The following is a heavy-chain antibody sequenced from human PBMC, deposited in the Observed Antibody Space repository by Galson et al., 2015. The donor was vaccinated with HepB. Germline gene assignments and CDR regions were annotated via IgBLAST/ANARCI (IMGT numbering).Heavy chain of an antibody. CDR3: APEIGYCATTSCYGHNWFDP. D-gene: IGHD2-2*01. CDR2: IIPIFETA. Sequence: SVKVSCKASGGTFNNSAISWVRQVPGQGLEWMGGIIPIFETANYAQRFQGRVRITADEATSTVYMELSSLRFEDTAVYYCAPEIGYCATTSCYGHNWFDPWGQGTLVTVSS. CDR1: GGTFNNSA. J-gene: IGHJ5*02. V-gene: IGHV1-69*13.